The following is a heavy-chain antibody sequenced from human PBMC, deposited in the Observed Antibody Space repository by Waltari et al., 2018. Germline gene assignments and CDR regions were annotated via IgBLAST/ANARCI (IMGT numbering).Heavy chain of an antibody. CDR1: GGSIRSGGYY. CDR2: IYYRGST. Sequence: QVQLQESGPGLVKPSQPLSLTCTVSGGSIRSGGYYWSWIRQHPGKGLEWIGYIYYRGSTYYNPSLKSRVTISVDTSKNQFSLKLSSVTAADTAVYYCARSYYDSSGGYYFDYWGQGTLVTVSS. CDR3: ARSYYDSSGGYYFDY. J-gene: IGHJ4*02. V-gene: IGHV4-31*03. D-gene: IGHD3-22*01.